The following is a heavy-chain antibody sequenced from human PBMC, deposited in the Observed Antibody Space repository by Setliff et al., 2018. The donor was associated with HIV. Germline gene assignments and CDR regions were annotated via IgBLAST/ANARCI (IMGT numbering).Heavy chain of an antibody. D-gene: IGHD3-3*01. CDR1: GASTSPNNYY. CDR2: IHYGGAI. CDR3: VRPSFGIGGGSNFDP. V-gene: IGHV4-39*01. J-gene: IGHJ5*02. Sequence: SETLSLTCTVTGASTSPNNYYWGWIRQPPGKGLEWIASIHYGGAIFYNPSLKSRVTISVDTSKRRFSLKLTSVTAADTAVYYCVRPSFGIGGGSNFDPWGQGTLVTVPQ.